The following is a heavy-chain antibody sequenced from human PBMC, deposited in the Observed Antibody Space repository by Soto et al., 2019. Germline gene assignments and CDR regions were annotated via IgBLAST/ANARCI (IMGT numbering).Heavy chain of an antibody. J-gene: IGHJ2*01. V-gene: IGHV3-30*18. CDR2: ISYDGSNK. CDR1: GFTFSSYG. CDR3: AKEVSSGWYFDL. Sequence: QVQLVESGGGVVQPGRSLRLSCAASGFTFSSYGMHWVRQAPGKGLEWVAVISYDGSNKYYADSVKGRFTISRDNSKNPLYLQMNSLRAEDTAVYYCAKEVSSGWYFDLWGRGTLVTVSS. D-gene: IGHD6-19*01.